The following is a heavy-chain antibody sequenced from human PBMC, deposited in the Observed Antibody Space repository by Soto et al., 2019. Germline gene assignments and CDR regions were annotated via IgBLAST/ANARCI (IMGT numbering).Heavy chain of an antibody. CDR1: GFTFSAFG. Sequence: QLHLVESGGGVVQPGASVRLSCEASGFTFSAFGMHWVRQAPGKGLEWVAGIRHDGSNDYYSDFAKGRLTISRDNSRDTLYLQINSLRADDSAVYYCASVNTVRSWDYDGMGIWGQGTTVTVSS. V-gene: IGHV3-33*03. CDR3: ASVNTVRSWDYDGMGI. J-gene: IGHJ6*02. CDR2: IRHDGSND. D-gene: IGHD3-10*01.